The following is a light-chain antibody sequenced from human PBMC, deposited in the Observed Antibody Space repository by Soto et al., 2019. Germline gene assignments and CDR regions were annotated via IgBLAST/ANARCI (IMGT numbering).Light chain of an antibody. CDR3: QQYAGSPPWT. Sequence: EIVLTQSPGTLSSSPGERATLSCRASQTVSSNYLAWYQQKPGQAPRLLIYGASSRATGIPVRFSGSGSGTDFTLTINRLEPEDFVVYYCQQYAGSPPWTFGQGTKVDFK. V-gene: IGKV3-20*01. CDR1: QTVSSNY. CDR2: GAS. J-gene: IGKJ1*01.